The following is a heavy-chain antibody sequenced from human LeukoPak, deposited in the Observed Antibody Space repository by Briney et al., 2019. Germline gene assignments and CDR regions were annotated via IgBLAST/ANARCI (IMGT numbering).Heavy chain of an antibody. CDR2: INHSGST. CDR1: GGSFSGYY. V-gene: IGHV4-34*01. D-gene: IGHD2-2*01. Sequence: SETLSLTCAVYGGSFSGYYWSWIRQPPGKGLEWIGEINHSGSTNYNPSLKSRVTISVDTSKNQFSLKLSSVTAADTAVYYCARGGHCSSTSCYQIRWLNWFDPWGQGTLVTVSS. J-gene: IGHJ5*02. CDR3: ARGGHCSSTSCYQIRWLNWFDP.